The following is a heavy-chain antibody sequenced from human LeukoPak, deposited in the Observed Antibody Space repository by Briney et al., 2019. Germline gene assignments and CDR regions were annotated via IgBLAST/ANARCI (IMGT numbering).Heavy chain of an antibody. CDR1: GGSISSYY. D-gene: IGHD3-10*01. J-gene: IGHJ4*02. V-gene: IGHV4-59*01. CDR3: ARGSGFGETFDY. CDR2: IYYSGST. Sequence: SETLSLTCTVSGGSISSYYWSWIRQPPGKGLEWIGYIYYSGSTNYNPSLTSRVTISVDTSKNQFSLKLTSVTAADTALYYCARGSGFGETFDYWGQGTLVTVSS.